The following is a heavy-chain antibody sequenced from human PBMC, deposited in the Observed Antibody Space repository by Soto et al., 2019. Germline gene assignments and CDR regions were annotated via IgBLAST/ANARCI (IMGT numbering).Heavy chain of an antibody. Sequence: LKISCKGSGYXFTNYWIAWVRQMPGKGLEWMGIIYPGDADTRYSPSFQGQVTISADKSISTAYLQWSSLKASDTAMYYCARSIASGWRDAFDIWGQGTMVTVSS. CDR2: IYPGDADT. CDR3: ARSIASGWRDAFDI. J-gene: IGHJ3*02. CDR1: GYXFTNYW. V-gene: IGHV5-51*01. D-gene: IGHD6-19*01.